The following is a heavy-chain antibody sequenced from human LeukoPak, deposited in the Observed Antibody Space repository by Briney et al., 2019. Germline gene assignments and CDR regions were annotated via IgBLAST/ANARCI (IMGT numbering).Heavy chain of an antibody. J-gene: IGHJ4*02. D-gene: IGHD3-22*01. CDR3: ARGSTYYYDSSGYLGY. CDR2: IYYSGST. CDR1: GGSISSGGYY. Sequence: SETLSLTCTVSGGSISSGGYYWSWIRQHPGKGLEWIGYIYYSGSTYCNPSLKSRVTISVDTSKNQFSLKLSSVTAADTAVYYCARGSTYYYDSSGYLGYWGQGTLVTVSS. V-gene: IGHV4-31*03.